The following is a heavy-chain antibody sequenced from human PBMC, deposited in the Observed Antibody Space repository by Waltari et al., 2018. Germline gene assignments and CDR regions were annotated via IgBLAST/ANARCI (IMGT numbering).Heavy chain of an antibody. CDR3: ASSLREGYDVYGMDV. CDR1: GYSISSGYY. Sequence: QVQLQESGPGLVKPSETLSLTCAVSGYSISSGYYWGWIRQPPGKGLEWIGSIYHSGSTYYNPSLKSRVTISVDTSKNQFSLKLSSVTAADTAVYYCASSLREGYDVYGMDVWGQGTTVTVSS. CDR2: IYHSGST. J-gene: IGHJ6*02. V-gene: IGHV4-38-2*01. D-gene: IGHD5-12*01.